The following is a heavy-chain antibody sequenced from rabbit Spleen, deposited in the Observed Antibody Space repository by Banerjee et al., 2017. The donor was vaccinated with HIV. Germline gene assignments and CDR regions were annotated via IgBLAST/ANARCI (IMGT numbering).Heavy chain of an antibody. CDR3: ARDLASVVGWNFYL. CDR1: GFSFSNKAV. J-gene: IGHJ4*01. Sequence: QEQLVEYGGDLVQPEGSLTLTCKASGFSFSNKAVMCWVRQAPGKGLEWIACINAYTGKPVYASWAKGRFTISRTSSTTVTLQMTSLTAADTATYFCARDLASVVGWNFYLWGQGTLVTVS. CDR2: INAYTGKP. D-gene: IGHD3-1*01. V-gene: IGHV1S45*01.